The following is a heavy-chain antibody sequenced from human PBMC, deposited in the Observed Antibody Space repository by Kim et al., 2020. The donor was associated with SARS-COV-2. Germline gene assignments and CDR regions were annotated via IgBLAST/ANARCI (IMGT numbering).Heavy chain of an antibody. CDR3: AKDRSWELPAVDI. D-gene: IGHD1-26*01. Sequence: YAESVKGRFTISRDNSKNTLYLQMNSLRAEDTAVYYCAKDRSWELPAVDIWGQGTMVTVSS. V-gene: IGHV3-23*01. J-gene: IGHJ3*02.